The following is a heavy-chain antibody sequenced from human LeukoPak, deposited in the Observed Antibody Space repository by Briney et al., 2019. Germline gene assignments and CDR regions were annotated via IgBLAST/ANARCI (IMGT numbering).Heavy chain of an antibody. Sequence: GESLKISCKGSGYSFTSYWIGWVRQMPGKGLEWMGIIYPGDSDTRYSPSFQGQVTISADKSISTAYLQWSSLKASDTAMYYCARLTGYSGYDWGFYAFDIWGQGTMVTVSS. J-gene: IGHJ3*02. D-gene: IGHD5-12*01. CDR2: IYPGDSDT. CDR3: ARLTGYSGYDWGFYAFDI. V-gene: IGHV5-51*01. CDR1: GYSFTSYW.